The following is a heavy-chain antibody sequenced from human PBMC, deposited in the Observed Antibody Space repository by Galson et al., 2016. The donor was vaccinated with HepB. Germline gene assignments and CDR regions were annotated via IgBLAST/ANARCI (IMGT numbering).Heavy chain of an antibody. D-gene: IGHD3/OR15-3a*01. Sequence: SVKVSCKVSGHSLTDLSIHWVRQPPGKGLEWMGGFDPEDGERTYAEKFQGRGSMTEDTSTDTAYMELSSLRSEDTAVYYWPTGSEIWTANYGMVVWGQGTTFTVSS. J-gene: IGHJ6*02. CDR1: GHSLTDLS. CDR2: FDPEDGER. V-gene: IGHV1-24*01. CDR3: PTGSEIWTANYGMVV.